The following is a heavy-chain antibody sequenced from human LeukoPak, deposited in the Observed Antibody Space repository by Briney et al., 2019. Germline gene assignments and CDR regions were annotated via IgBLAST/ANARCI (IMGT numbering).Heavy chain of an antibody. J-gene: IGHJ4*02. CDR2: ISGSGGST. CDR3: AKYRGRVGGRSYFDY. D-gene: IGHD5/OR15-5a*01. V-gene: IGHV3-23*01. Sequence: GGSLRLSCAASGFTFSSYAMSWVRQAPGKGLEWVSAISGSGGSTYYADSVKGRFTIPRDNSKNTLYLQMNSLRAEDTAVYYCAKYRGRVGGRSYFDYWGQGTLVTVSS. CDR1: GFTFSSYA.